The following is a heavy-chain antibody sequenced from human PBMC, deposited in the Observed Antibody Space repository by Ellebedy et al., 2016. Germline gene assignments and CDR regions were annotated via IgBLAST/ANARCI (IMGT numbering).Heavy chain of an antibody. CDR1: GFSVSSNY. Sequence: GGSLRLSCAASGFSVSSNYLSWVRQAPGKGLEWVSVLSSGGTIYYADSVKGRFTISRDDFKNTLFLQMNGLRAEDTAVYYCVTPGGYVGGFDQWGQGTLVIVSS. V-gene: IGHV3-66*04. CDR2: LSSGGTI. J-gene: IGHJ4*02. CDR3: VTPGGYVGGFDQ. D-gene: IGHD6-13*01.